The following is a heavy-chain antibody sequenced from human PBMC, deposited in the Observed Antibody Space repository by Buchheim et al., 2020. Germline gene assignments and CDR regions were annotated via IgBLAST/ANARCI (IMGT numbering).Heavy chain of an antibody. D-gene: IGHD7-27*01. CDR3: ARVRIWGTSNYYGMDV. CDR2: INPSGTTI. V-gene: IGHV3-48*04. J-gene: IGHJ6*02. CDR1: GFTFSIFG. Sequence: EVQLVESGGGLVQHGGSLRLSCAASGFTFSIFGMNWVRQAPGKGLEWVSYINPSGTTISYADSVRGRFTMSRDTAKSPLYLQMDSLRAEDTAVYYCARVRIWGTSNYYGMDVWGQGTT.